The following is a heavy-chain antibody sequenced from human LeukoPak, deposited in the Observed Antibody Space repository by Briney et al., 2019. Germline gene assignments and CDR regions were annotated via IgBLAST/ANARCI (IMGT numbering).Heavy chain of an antibody. Sequence: SETLSLTCSVSGGSINSFYWVWIRQSPGKGLEWIGYIYYGGSTHYNPSLKSRVTISADRSRNQFSLRLKSVTAADTAVYYCARDLQGSSWSFDPWGQGTLVTVSS. D-gene: IGHD6-13*01. CDR1: GGSINSFY. CDR2: IYYGGST. V-gene: IGHV4-59*01. CDR3: ARDLQGSSWSFDP. J-gene: IGHJ5*02.